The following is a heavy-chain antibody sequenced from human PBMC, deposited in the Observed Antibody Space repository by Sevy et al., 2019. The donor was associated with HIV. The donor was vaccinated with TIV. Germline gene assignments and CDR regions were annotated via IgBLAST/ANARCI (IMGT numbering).Heavy chain of an antibody. CDR2: IYYSGST. J-gene: IGHJ4*02. Sequence: SETLSLSCTVSGGSISSSTYYWGWIRQPPGKGLEWIASIYYSGSTYYNVSLESRVTISVDMSENQFSLRLSSVTAADTAVYYCARHGGIAVATLDYWGQGTLVTVSS. CDR3: ARHGGIAVATLDY. D-gene: IGHD6-19*01. V-gene: IGHV4-39*01. CDR1: GGSISSSTYY.